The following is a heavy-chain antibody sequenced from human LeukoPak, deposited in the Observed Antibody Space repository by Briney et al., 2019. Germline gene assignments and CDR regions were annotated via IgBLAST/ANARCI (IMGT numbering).Heavy chain of an antibody. CDR2: INPSGGST. Sequence: ASVKVSCKASGYTFTSYYMHWVRQAPGQGLEWMGIINPSGGSTSYAQKFQGRVTMSVDTSKNQFSLKLSSVTAADTAVYYCARDVAYYDFWSGYQVAFFDYWGQGTLVTVSS. CDR3: ARDVAYYDFWSGYQVAFFDY. CDR1: GYTFTSYY. D-gene: IGHD3-3*01. V-gene: IGHV1-46*01. J-gene: IGHJ4*02.